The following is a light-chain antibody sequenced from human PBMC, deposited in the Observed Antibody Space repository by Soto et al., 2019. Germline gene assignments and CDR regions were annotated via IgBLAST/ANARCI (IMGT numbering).Light chain of an antibody. Sequence: EIVLTQSPGTLSLSPGERATLSCRASQSVSSSFLSWYQQKPGQAPRLLISGTSNRSTGIADRFSGSGSGTDFTLTISRLDTADYAVYYFYQNGGSTPFTFGPVTRVDVK. CDR3: YQNGGSTPFT. CDR2: GTS. J-gene: IGKJ3*01. V-gene: IGKV3-20*01. CDR1: QSVSSSF.